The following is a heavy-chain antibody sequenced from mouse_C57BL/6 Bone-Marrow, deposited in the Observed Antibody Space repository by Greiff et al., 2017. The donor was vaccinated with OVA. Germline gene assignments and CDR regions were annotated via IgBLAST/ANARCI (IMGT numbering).Heavy chain of an antibody. V-gene: IGHV7-3*01. Sequence: EVKLMESGGGLVQPGGSLSLSCAASGCTFTDYYMSWVRQPPGKALEWLGFIRNKANGYTTEYSASVKGRFTISRDNSQSILYLQMNALRAEDSATYYCARYYGSSFYAMDYWGQGTSVTVSS. CDR3: ARYYGSSFYAMDY. J-gene: IGHJ4*01. CDR2: IRNKANGYTT. CDR1: GCTFTDYY. D-gene: IGHD1-1*01.